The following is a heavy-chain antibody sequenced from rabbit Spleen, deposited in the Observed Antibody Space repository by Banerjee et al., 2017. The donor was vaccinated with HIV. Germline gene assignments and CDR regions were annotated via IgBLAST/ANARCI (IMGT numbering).Heavy chain of an antibody. CDR3: VRDQAGDADYGPYYLNL. Sequence: EESGGDLVKPEGSLTLTCTASGFTLSSYWICWVRQAPGKGLEWIACIDAGSSGSTYYASWVNGRFTISKTSSTTVTLQMTSLTAADTATYFCVRDQAGDADYGPYYLNLWGPGTLVTVS. D-gene: IGHD2-1*01. CDR2: IDAGSSGST. J-gene: IGHJ4*01. CDR1: GFTLSSYW. V-gene: IGHV1S45*01.